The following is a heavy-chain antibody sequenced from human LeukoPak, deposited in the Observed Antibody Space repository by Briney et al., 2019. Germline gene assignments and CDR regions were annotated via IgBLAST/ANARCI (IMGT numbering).Heavy chain of an antibody. J-gene: IGHJ4*02. Sequence: GGSLRLSCSASGFKFNNYAMIWVRQAPGKGLEWVSGISGTGGSTFYADSVKGRFRISRDNSKNTLYLQMNGLRVDDTAVYYCAKGVQWAVPGSCLDSWGLGTLVTVSS. CDR1: GFKFNNYA. V-gene: IGHV3-23*01. CDR3: AKGVQWAVPGSCLDS. D-gene: IGHD6-19*01. CDR2: ISGTGGST.